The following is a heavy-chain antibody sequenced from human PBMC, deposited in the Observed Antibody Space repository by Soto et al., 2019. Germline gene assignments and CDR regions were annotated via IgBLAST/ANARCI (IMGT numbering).Heavy chain of an antibody. D-gene: IGHD5-18*01. CDR2: ISSSSSYI. CDR1: GFTFSSYS. CDR3: ARDQPGYSYGYGLGY. J-gene: IGHJ4*02. Sequence: EVQLVESGGGLVKPGGSLRLSCAASGFTFSSYSMNWVRQAPGKGLEWASSISSSSSYIYYADSVKGRFTISRDNAKNSLYLQMNSLRAEDTAVYYCARDQPGYSYGYGLGYWGQGTLVTVSS. V-gene: IGHV3-21*01.